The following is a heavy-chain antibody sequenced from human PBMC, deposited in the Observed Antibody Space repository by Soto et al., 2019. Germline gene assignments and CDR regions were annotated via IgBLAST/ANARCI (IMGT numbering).Heavy chain of an antibody. Sequence: SVKVSCKASGYTFTSYAMHWVRQAPGQRLEWMGRIIPILGIANYAQKFQGRVTITADKSTSTAYMELSSLRSEDTAVYYCARGELRYPLDVWGQGTTVTVSS. J-gene: IGHJ6*02. V-gene: IGHV1-69*04. CDR2: IIPILGIA. CDR3: ARGELRYPLDV. CDR1: GYTFTSYA. D-gene: IGHD3-9*01.